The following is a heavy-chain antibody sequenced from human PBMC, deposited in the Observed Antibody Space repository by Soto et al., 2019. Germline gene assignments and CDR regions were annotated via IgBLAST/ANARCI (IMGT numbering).Heavy chain of an antibody. CDR2: IYYSGST. V-gene: IGHV4-59*08. D-gene: IGHD6-25*01. CDR3: ARHSEADYYYYMDV. Sequence: PSETLSLTCTVSGGSISSYYWSWIRQPPGKGLEWIGYIYYSGSTNYNPSLKSRVTISVDTSKNQFSLKLSSVTAADTAVYYCARHSEADYYYYMDVWGKGTTVTVSS. J-gene: IGHJ6*03. CDR1: GGSISSYY.